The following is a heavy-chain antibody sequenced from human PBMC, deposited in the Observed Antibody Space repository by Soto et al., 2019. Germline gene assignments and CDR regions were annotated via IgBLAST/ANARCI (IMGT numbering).Heavy chain of an antibody. V-gene: IGHV4-31*03. CDR2: IYYSGST. CDR3: ARDRAKCSGGSCYDDDYYGMDV. CDR1: GGSISSGGYY. J-gene: IGHJ6*02. D-gene: IGHD2-15*01. Sequence: SETLSLTCTVSGGSISSGGYYWSWIRQHPGKGLEWIGYIYYSGSTYYNPSLKSRVTISVDTSKNQFSLKLSSVTAADTAVYYRARDRAKCSGGSCYDDDYYGMDVWGQGTTVTVSS.